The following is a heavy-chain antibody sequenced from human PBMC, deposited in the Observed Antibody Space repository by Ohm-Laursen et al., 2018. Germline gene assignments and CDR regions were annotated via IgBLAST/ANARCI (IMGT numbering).Heavy chain of an antibody. CDR2: IRSKAYGGTT. D-gene: IGHD4-17*01. Sequence: SLRLSCAASGFTFGDYAMSWVRQAPGKGLEWVGFIRSKAYGGTTEYAASVKGRFTISRDDSKSIAYLQMNSLKTEDTAVYYCTAMEDYGASYYFDYWGQGTLVTVSS. J-gene: IGHJ4*02. CDR3: TAMEDYGASYYFDY. V-gene: IGHV3-49*04. CDR1: GFTFGDYA.